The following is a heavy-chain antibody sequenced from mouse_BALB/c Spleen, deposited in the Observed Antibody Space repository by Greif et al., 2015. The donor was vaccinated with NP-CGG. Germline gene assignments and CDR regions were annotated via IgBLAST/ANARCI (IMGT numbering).Heavy chain of an antibody. CDR1: GISITTGNYG. V-gene: IGHV3-5*02. Sequence: VQLKQSGPGLVKPSQTVSLTCTVTGISITTGNYGWSWIRQFPGNKLEWIGYIYYSGSITYNPSLTSRTTIARDTSKNQFFLEMNSLTAEDTATYYCARYGYDYFDYWGQGTTLTVSS. CDR2: IYYSGSI. CDR3: ARYGYDYFDY. D-gene: IGHD2-2*01. J-gene: IGHJ2*01.